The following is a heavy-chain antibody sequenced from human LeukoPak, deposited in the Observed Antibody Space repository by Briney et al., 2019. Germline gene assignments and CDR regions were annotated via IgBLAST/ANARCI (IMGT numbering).Heavy chain of an antibody. CDR3: AREGRQDYVYFDC. Sequence: SETLSLTCTVSGGSISSYYWSWIRQPPGKGLEWMGYINYSGNTNYNPSLKSRVTISVDTSKNQFSLRLTSVTAADTAVYYCAREGRQDYVYFDCWGQGTLVTVSS. V-gene: IGHV4-59*01. CDR2: INYSGNT. J-gene: IGHJ4*02. CDR1: GGSISSYY. D-gene: IGHD4-17*01.